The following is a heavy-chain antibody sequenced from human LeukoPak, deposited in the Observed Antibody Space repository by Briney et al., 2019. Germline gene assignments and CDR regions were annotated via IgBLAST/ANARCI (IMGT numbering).Heavy chain of an antibody. CDR2: IKQDGSEK. Sequence: PGGSLRLSCAASGFTFSSYWMSWVRQAPGKGLEWVANIKQDGSEKYYVGSVKGRFTISRDNAKNSLYLQMNSLRAEDTAVYYCARVQRGYSYNPLGYYYYYMDVWGKGTTVTVSS. CDR1: GFTFSSYW. V-gene: IGHV3-7*01. J-gene: IGHJ6*03. D-gene: IGHD5-18*01. CDR3: ARVQRGYSYNPLGYYYYYMDV.